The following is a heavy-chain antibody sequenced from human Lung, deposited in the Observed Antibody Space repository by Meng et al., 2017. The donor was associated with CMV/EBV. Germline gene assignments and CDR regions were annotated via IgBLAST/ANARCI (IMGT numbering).Heavy chain of an antibody. Sequence: YTLSHYWMHWERQAPGQGLEWVGIINPSGGSTTYAQEFQGRVVLTRDTSTSTVYMDLSSLRSEDRAVYYCARSGSTTSQQPGYFDLWGRGTLVTVSS. J-gene: IGHJ2*01. CDR3: ARSGSTTSQQPGYFDL. CDR1: YTLSHYW. CDR2: INPSGGST. V-gene: IGHV1-46*01. D-gene: IGHD2-2*01.